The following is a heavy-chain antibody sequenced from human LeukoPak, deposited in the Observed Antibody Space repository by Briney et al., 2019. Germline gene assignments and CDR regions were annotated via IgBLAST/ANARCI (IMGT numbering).Heavy chain of an antibody. V-gene: IGHV4-59*01. J-gene: IGHJ5*02. CDR3: ARDAQYYYDSSGYYWFDP. CDR1: GGSISSYY. CDR2: IYYSGST. D-gene: IGHD3-22*01. Sequence: SETLSLTCTVSGGSISSYYWSWIRQPPGKGLEWIGYIYYSGSTNYNPSLKSRVTISVDTSKNQFSLKLSSVTAADTAVYYCARDAQYYYDSSGYYWFDPWGQGTLVTVSS.